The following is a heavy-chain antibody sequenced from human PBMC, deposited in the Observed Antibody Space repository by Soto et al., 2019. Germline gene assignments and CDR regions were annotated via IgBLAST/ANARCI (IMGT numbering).Heavy chain of an antibody. CDR2: IYYSGST. CDR1: GASISSYY. J-gene: IGHJ3*02. CDR3: ARTYDDSGPNSGGYGFDI. Sequence: SETLSLTCSVSGASISSYYWSWIRQPPGKGLEWLAYIYYSGSTSYNPSLKSRVSITLDTSMNQFSLKLSSVTAADTAVFYCARTYDDSGPNSGGYGFDIWGQGTMVTVSS. D-gene: IGHD3-22*01. V-gene: IGHV4-59*01.